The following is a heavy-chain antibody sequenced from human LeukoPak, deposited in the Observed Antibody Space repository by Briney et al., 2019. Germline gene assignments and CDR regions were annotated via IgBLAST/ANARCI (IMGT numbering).Heavy chain of an antibody. J-gene: IGHJ4*02. CDR3: ARGAGERYFDY. CDR1: GFSVSSNY. Sequence: GGSLRLSCAASGFSVSSNYMTWVRQAPGRGLEWVSVTYSGGSTYYADSVKGRFTISRDNSKNTSYLQMNSLRAEDTAVYYCARGAGERYFDYRGQGTLVTVSS. D-gene: IGHD3-10*01. V-gene: IGHV3-66*01. CDR2: TYSGGST.